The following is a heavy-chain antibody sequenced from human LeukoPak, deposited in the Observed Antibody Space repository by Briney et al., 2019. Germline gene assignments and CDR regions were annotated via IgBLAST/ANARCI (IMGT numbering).Heavy chain of an antibody. CDR1: GGSISSSSYY. Sequence: SETLSLTCTVSGGSISSSSYYWGWIRQPPGKGLEWIGSIYYSGSTYYNPSLKSRVTISVDTSKNQFSLKLSSVTAADTAVYYCASLGGYEADYWGQGTLVTVSS. V-gene: IGHV4-39*01. D-gene: IGHD5-12*01. CDR3: ASLGGYEADY. CDR2: IYYSGST. J-gene: IGHJ4*02.